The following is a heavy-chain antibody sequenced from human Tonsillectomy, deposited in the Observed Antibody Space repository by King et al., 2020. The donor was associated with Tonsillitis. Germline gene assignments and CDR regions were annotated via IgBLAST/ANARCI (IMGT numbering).Heavy chain of an antibody. Sequence: QLQESGPGLVKSSETLSLTCTVSGGSISGSSQYWGWIRQPPGKGLEWIGSLDYSGNTYYNPSLKSRVTFFMDTSKKQFSLRLSSVTAADTAVYYCARHILDIVLEPPANFLDYWGPGPRVTVSS. CDR1: GGSISGSSQY. D-gene: IGHD2-8*01. CDR2: LDYSGNT. V-gene: IGHV4-39*01. J-gene: IGHJ4*02. CDR3: ARHILDIVLEPPANFLDY.